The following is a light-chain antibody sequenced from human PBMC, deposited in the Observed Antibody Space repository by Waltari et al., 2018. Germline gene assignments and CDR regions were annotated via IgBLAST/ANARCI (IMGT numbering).Light chain of an antibody. J-gene: IGKJ5*01. CDR2: DAF. CDR3: QQRYSWPPIT. V-gene: IGKV3-11*01. Sequence: EIVLTQSPATLSLSPGERAPLSCRASQSVVSYLAWYQQKPGQAPRLLIYDAFNRATGTRARFSGRGCGTDFTLTISSLEPEDVAVYYCQQRYSWPPITVGQGTRLEIK. CDR1: QSVVSY.